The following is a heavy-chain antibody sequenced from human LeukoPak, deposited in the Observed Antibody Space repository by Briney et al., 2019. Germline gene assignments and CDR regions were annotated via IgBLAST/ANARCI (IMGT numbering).Heavy chain of an antibody. CDR3: AKRMARFGSYFLFDY. D-gene: IGHD1-26*01. J-gene: IGHJ4*02. V-gene: IGHV3-30*02. CDR2: IRYDGSNK. Sequence: PGGSLRLSCAASGLTFSSYGMHWVRQAPGKGLEWVAFIRYDGSNKYYADSVKGRFTISRDNSKNTLYLQMNSLRAEDTAVYYCAKRMARFGSYFLFDYWGQGTLVTVSS. CDR1: GLTFSSYG.